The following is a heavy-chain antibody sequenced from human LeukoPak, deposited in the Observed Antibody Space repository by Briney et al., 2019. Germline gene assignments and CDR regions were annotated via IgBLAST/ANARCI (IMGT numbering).Heavy chain of an antibody. D-gene: IGHD2-2*01. J-gene: IGHJ4*02. V-gene: IGHV7-4-1*02. CDR2: SNTNTGNP. Sequence: ASVKVSCKASRYTFTSYAMDWVRQAPGQGLEWMGWSNTNTGNPTYAQGFTGRFVFSLDTSVSTAYLQISSLKAEDTAVYYCARDPCEFRSCYSPYYFDYWGQGTLVIVSS. CDR1: RYTFTSYA. CDR3: ARDPCEFRSCYSPYYFDY.